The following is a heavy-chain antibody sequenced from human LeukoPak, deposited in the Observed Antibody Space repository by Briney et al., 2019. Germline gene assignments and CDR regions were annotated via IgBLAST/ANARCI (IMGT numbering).Heavy chain of an antibody. Sequence: GASVKVSFKASGYTFTGYYMHWVRQAPGQGLEGMGWINPNSGGTNYAQKFQGRVTMTRDTSISTAYMELSRLRSDDTAVYYCAREAMVRGVIITHIYYYYGMDVWGQGTTVTVSS. D-gene: IGHD3-10*01. CDR2: INPNSGGT. CDR3: AREAMVRGVIITHIYYYYGMDV. CDR1: GYTFTGYY. V-gene: IGHV1-2*02. J-gene: IGHJ6*02.